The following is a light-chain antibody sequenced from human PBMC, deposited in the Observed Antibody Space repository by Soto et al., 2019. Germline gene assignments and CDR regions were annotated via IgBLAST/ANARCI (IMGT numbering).Light chain of an antibody. CDR2: AAS. Sequence: DIQMTQSPSSLSASVGDRVTITCRASQGISNYLAWYQQKPGKVPKLLIYAASTLQSGVPSRFSGSGSGTDFTLAISSLQTEDVATYYCQKYNSAPRTFGQGTRLEIK. J-gene: IGKJ5*01. V-gene: IGKV1-27*01. CDR1: QGISNY. CDR3: QKYNSAPRT.